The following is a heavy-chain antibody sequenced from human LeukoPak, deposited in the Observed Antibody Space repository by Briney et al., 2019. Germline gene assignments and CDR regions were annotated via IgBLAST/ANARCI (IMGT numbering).Heavy chain of an antibody. CDR2: MNPNSGNT. Sequence: ASVKVSCKASGYTSTSYDINWVRQATGQGLEWMGWMNPNSGNTGYAQKFQGRVTMTRNTSISTAYMELSSLRSEDTAVYYCARIEGRYYYYYYMDVWGKGTTVTVSS. CDR1: GYTSTSYD. CDR3: ARIEGRYYYYYYMDV. D-gene: IGHD1-14*01. J-gene: IGHJ6*03. V-gene: IGHV1-8*01.